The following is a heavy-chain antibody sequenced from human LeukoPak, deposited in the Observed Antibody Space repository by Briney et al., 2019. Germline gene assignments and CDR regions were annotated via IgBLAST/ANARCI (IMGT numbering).Heavy chain of an antibody. D-gene: IGHD4-23*01. CDR3: ARGRGNSAHSWFDP. CDR1: GGSFSGYY. Sequence: PSETLSLTCAVYGGSFSGYYWSWIRQPPGKGLEWIGEINHSGSTNYNPSLKSRVTISVDTSKNQFSLKLSSVTAADTAVYYCARGRGNSAHSWFDPWGQGTLVTVSS. V-gene: IGHV4-34*01. J-gene: IGHJ5*02. CDR2: INHSGST.